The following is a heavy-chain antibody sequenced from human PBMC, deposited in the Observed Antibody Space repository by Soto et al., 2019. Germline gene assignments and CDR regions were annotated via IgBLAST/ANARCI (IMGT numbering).Heavy chain of an antibody. J-gene: IGHJ6*02. V-gene: IGHV3-33*01. D-gene: IGHD1-1*01. Sequence: GGSLRLSCAASGFIFSNYGIHWVRQAPGKGLEWVAVIWYDGSKTYYADSVKGRFTISRDNSENTLFLQMNSLRAEDTAVYYCAREAWKQNEYYYGLAVWGQGTTVTVSS. CDR1: GFIFSNYG. CDR2: IWYDGSKT. CDR3: AREAWKQNEYYYGLAV.